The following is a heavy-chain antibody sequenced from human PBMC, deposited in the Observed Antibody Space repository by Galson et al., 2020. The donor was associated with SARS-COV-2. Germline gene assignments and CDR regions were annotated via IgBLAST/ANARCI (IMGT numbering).Heavy chain of an antibody. V-gene: IGHV3-72*01. J-gene: IGHJ4*02. CDR1: GFTFSDHY. D-gene: IGHD3-3*01. CDR2: IRVKGNGNTT. Sequence: GGTLRLSCAASGFTFSDHYIDWVRRAPGTGLERVGRIRVKGNGNTTEYAASVKGRFTISRDDSKNSLLLQMNSLKTGDTGVYFCARVRGNDFWSGYYFDCWGQGTLVTVSS. CDR3: ARVRGNDFWSGYYFDC.